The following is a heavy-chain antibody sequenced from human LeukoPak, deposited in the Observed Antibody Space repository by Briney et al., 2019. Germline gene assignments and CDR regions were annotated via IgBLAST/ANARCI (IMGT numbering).Heavy chain of an antibody. CDR2: IRTKANTYAT. V-gene: IGHV3-73*01. D-gene: IGHD1-1*01. Sequence: GGSLRLSCAASGFTFSGSSIHWVRQASGKGLEWVGLIRTKANTYATAYAASVTGRFTISRDDSKTTSYLQMNSLKTEDTALYFCTTSYSGNNWYDWFGPWGQGTLVTVSS. CDR3: TTSYSGNNWYDWFGP. J-gene: IGHJ5*02. CDR1: GFTFSGSS.